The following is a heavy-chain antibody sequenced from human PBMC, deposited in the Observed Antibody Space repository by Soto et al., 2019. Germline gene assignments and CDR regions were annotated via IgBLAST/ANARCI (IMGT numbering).Heavy chain of an antibody. CDR3: ASPSRFDSSGYYFDS. J-gene: IGHJ4*02. Sequence: SETLSLTCTVSGGSVSSGSYYWSWIRQPPGKGLEWIGYIYYSGTTKYNPSLKSRVTISVDTSKNQFSLKLSSVTAADTAVYYCASPSRFDSSGYYFDSWGQGNLVTVSS. CDR2: IYYSGTT. V-gene: IGHV4-61*01. D-gene: IGHD3-22*01. CDR1: GGSVSSGSYY.